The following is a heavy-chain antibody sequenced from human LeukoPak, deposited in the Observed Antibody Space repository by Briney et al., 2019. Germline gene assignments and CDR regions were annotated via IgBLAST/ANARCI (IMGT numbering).Heavy chain of an antibody. CDR1: GYTFTGYY. V-gene: IGHV1-2*02. CDR2: INSNSGGV. Sequence: ASVKVSCKASGYTFTGYYMHWVRQAPGQGLEWMGWINSNSGGVHYAQNFQGRVTMTRDTSISTAYMDLTRLRYDDTAVYFCARGYALYSGRYIDFDYWGQGTLVTVSS. D-gene: IGHD1-26*01. J-gene: IGHJ4*02. CDR3: ARGYALYSGRYIDFDY.